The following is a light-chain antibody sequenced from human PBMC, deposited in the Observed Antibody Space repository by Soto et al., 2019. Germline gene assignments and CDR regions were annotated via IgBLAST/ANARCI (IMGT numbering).Light chain of an antibody. J-gene: IGKJ1*01. V-gene: IGKV1-5*01. Sequence: DIQMTQSPSTLSASVGARVTITCRASQSISSWLAWYQRKPGKADKLLVYDVSSLESGVLSRFSGSGSGTEICLNVSSLQPDDFATYYGQQYNTFWTFGQGTKVDIK. CDR1: QSISSW. CDR2: DVS. CDR3: QQYNTFWT.